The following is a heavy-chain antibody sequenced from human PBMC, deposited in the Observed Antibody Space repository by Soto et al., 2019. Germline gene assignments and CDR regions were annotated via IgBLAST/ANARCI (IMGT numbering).Heavy chain of an antibody. D-gene: IGHD3-3*01. CDR3: ARDAADFWSGYYNSYYYGMDV. CDR1: GFTFSSYW. J-gene: IGHJ6*02. Sequence: GGSPRLSCAASGFTFSSYWMSWVRQAPGKGLEWVANIKQDGSEKYYVDSVKGRFTISRDNAKNSLYLQMNSLRAEDTAVYYCARDAADFWSGYYNSYYYGMDVWGQGTTVTVSS. V-gene: IGHV3-7*01. CDR2: IKQDGSEK.